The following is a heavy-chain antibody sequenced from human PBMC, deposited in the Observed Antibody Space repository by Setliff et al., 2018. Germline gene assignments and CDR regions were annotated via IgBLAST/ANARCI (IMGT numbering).Heavy chain of an antibody. CDR2: IFSNDEK. V-gene: IGHV2-26*01. D-gene: IGHD2-2*01. CDR3: ARIPEDSVILPAVSPYYYCYMDV. Sequence: SGPTLVNPTETLTLTCIVSGFSLSNGRMGVSWIRQPPGKALEWLAHIFSNDEKSYNTSLKTRLTISKDTSKSQVVLTLTNVDPVDTATYYCARIPEDSVILPAVSPYYYCYMDVWGKGTTVTVSS. J-gene: IGHJ6*03. CDR1: GFSLSNGRMG.